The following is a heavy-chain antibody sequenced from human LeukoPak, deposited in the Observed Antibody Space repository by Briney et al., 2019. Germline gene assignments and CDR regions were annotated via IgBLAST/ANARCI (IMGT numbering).Heavy chain of an antibody. Sequence: PGGSLRLSCAASGFTFSSYAMSWVRQAPGKGLECVSPISGSGGGTHYADSVKGRFTISRDNSKNTLYLQMNSLRAEDTAIYYCARLQGGGATNWFAPWGRGTLVTVSS. CDR2: ISGSGGGT. J-gene: IGHJ5*02. CDR1: GFTFSSYA. CDR3: ARLQGGGATNWFAP. V-gene: IGHV3-23*01. D-gene: IGHD4-11*01.